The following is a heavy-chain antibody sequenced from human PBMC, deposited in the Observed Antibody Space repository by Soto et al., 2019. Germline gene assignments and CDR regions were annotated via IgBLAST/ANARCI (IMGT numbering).Heavy chain of an antibody. V-gene: IGHV3-53*01. CDR3: ARDASGPFDY. CDR2: IHSDGST. Sequence: GGSLRLSCSVAGFTVSDSMSWVRQAPGKGLECVSFIHSDGSTHYTDPVRGRFTISRDNSKSTLYLQMDRLRVDDTAVYFCARDASGPFDYWGQGTLVTVSS. J-gene: IGHJ4*02. D-gene: IGHD6-19*01. CDR1: GFTVSDS.